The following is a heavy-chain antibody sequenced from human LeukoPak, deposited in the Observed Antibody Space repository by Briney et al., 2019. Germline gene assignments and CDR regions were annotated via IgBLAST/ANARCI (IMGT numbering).Heavy chain of an antibody. CDR3: ARSSVVTAMVHLDY. D-gene: IGHD2-21*02. CDR2: IIPIFGTA. V-gene: IGHV1-69*06. Sequence: GASVKVSCKASGGTFSSYAISWVRQAPGQGLEWMGGIIPIFGTANYAQQFQGRVTITADKSTSTAYMELSSLRSEDTAVYYCARSSVVTAMVHLDYWGQGTLVTVSS. J-gene: IGHJ4*02. CDR1: GGTFSSYA.